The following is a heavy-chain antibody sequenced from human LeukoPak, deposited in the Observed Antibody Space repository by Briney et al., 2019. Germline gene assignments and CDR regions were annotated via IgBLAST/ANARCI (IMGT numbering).Heavy chain of an antibody. V-gene: IGHV3-21*01. CDR3: ARDFGTSGFWSGGRFDY. Sequence: AGGSLRLSCAASGFTFSSYSMNWVRQAPGKGLEWVSSISSSSSYIYYADSVKGRFTISRDNAKNSLYLQMNSLRAEDTAVYYCARDFGTSGFWSGGRFDYWGQGTLVTVSS. D-gene: IGHD3-3*01. CDR2: ISSSSSYI. CDR1: GFTFSSYS. J-gene: IGHJ4*02.